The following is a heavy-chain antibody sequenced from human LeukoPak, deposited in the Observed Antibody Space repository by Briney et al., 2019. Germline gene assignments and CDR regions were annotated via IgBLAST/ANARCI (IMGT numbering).Heavy chain of an antibody. CDR2: ISSSSSTI. D-gene: IGHD6-13*01. CDR3: ARDLIAAADRIQRHTDENDDY. CDR1: GFTFSSYS. Sequence: GGSLRLSCAASGFTFSSYSMNWVRQAPGKGLEWVSYISSSSSTIYYADSVKGRFTISRDNAKNSLYLQMNSLRAEDTAVYYCARDLIAAADRIQRHTDENDDYWGQGTLVTVSS. V-gene: IGHV3-48*04. J-gene: IGHJ4*02.